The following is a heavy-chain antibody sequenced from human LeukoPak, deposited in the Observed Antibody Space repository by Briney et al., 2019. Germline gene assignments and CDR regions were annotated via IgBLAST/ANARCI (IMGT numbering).Heavy chain of an antibody. Sequence: GVSLRLSCAASGFTFSSYATSWVRQAPGKGLEWVSTISGSGGSTYYAHSVKGRFTISRDNSEDTVYLQMSSLRAEDTAVYYCAKDGYGSKSYIDLDYWGQGTLVTVPS. CDR3: AKDGYGSKSYIDLDY. CDR1: GFTFSSYA. D-gene: IGHD3-10*01. J-gene: IGHJ4*02. V-gene: IGHV3-23*01. CDR2: ISGSGGST.